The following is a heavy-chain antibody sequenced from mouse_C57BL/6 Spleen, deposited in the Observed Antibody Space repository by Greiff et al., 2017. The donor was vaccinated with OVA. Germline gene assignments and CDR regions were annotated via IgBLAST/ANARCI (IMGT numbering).Heavy chain of an antibody. CDR1: GYAFSSSW. D-gene: IGHD2-1*01. J-gene: IGHJ2*01. Sequence: QVQLQQSGPELVKPGASVKISCTASGYAFSSSWMNWVKQRPGKGLEWIGRIYPGDGDNKYNGKVKGKATLTADKSSSTAYMLLSSLTSADSAVYFCAREGVYFFDYWGQGTTLTVSS. CDR3: AREGVYFFDY. V-gene: IGHV1-82*01. CDR2: IYPGDGDN.